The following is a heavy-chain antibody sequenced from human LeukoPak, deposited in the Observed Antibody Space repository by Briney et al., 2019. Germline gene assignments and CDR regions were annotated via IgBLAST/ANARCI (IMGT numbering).Heavy chain of an antibody. CDR1: GFTFSSYG. V-gene: IGHV3-21*01. Sequence: GGSLRLSCAASGFTFSSYGMHWVRQAPGKGLVWVSSISSSSSYIYYADSVKGRFTISRDNAKNSLYLQMNSLRAEDTAVYYCARIIQYDFWSGYRDDYWGQGTLVTVSS. D-gene: IGHD3-3*01. CDR2: ISSSSSYI. CDR3: ARIIQYDFWSGYRDDY. J-gene: IGHJ4*02.